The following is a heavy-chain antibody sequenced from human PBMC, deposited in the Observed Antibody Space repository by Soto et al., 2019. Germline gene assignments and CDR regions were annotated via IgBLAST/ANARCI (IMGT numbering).Heavy chain of an antibody. CDR2: IIPIFGTA. J-gene: IGHJ4*02. CDR1: GGTFGSYA. D-gene: IGHD5-18*01. CDR3: ARDPIRGYSYGFFDY. V-gene: IGHV1-69*13. Sequence: SVKVSCKASGGTFGSYAISWVRQAPGQGLEWLGGIIPIFGTANYAQKFQGRVTITADESTSTAYMELSSLRSEDTAVYYCARDPIRGYSYGFFDYWGQGTLVTVSS.